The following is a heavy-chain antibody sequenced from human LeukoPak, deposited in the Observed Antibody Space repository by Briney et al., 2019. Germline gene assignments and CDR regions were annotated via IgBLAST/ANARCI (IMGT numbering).Heavy chain of an antibody. CDR1: GFTFSSYG. Sequence: GGSLRLSCAASGFTFSSYGMHWVRQAPGKGLEWVAFIRYDGSNKYYADSVKGRFTISRDSSKNTLYLQMNSLRAEDTAVYYCAKVITMVRGIDYWGQGTLVTVSS. V-gene: IGHV3-30*02. CDR2: IRYDGSNK. D-gene: IGHD3-10*01. CDR3: AKVITMVRGIDY. J-gene: IGHJ4*02.